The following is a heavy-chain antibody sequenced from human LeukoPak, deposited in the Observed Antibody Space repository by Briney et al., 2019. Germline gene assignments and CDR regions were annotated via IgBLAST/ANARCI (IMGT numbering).Heavy chain of an antibody. CDR2: ISAYNGNT. Sequence: ASVKVSCKASGYTFTSYGISWVRQAPGQGLEWMGWISAYNGNTNYAQKLQGRVTMTTDTSTSTAYMELRSLRSDDTAVYYCASCGGDCYHTPFDYWGQGTLVTVSS. D-gene: IGHD2-21*02. CDR1: GYTFTSYG. J-gene: IGHJ4*02. V-gene: IGHV1-18*01. CDR3: ASCGGDCYHTPFDY.